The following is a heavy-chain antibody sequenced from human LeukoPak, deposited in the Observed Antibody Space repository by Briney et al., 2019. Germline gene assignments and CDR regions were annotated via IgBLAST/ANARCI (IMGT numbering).Heavy chain of an antibody. CDR1: GYTFISYY. D-gene: IGHD3-10*01. V-gene: IGHV1-46*01. J-gene: IGHJ4*02. Sequence: ASVKVSCKASGYTFISYYMHWVRQTPGQGLEWMGTINPSGGSTSYAQKFQGRVTMTRDMSTSTVYMELSSLRSEDTAVYYCVRGVGELSGGRDFDYWGQGTLVTLSS. CDR2: INPSGGST. CDR3: VRGVGELSGGRDFDY.